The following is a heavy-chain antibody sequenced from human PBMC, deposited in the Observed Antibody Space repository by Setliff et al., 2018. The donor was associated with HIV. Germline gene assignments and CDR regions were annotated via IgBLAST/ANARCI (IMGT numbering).Heavy chain of an antibody. CDR3: ARGVVFYYDSSGRYVVKYSDY. V-gene: IGHV1-18*01. Sequence: ASVKVSCKASGYSFNSFGITWVRQAPGQGLEWMGWISPYNGNTNYAEVLQGRVTMTTDTSTRTAYMELTSLRSDDTAVYYCARGVVFYYDSSGRYVVKYSDYWGQGTLVTVSS. J-gene: IGHJ4*01. CDR1: GYSFNSFG. D-gene: IGHD3-22*01. CDR2: ISPYNGNT.